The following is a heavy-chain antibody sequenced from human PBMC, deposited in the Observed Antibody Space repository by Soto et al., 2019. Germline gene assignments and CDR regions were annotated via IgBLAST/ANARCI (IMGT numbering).Heavy chain of an antibody. J-gene: IGHJ4*02. CDR1: GGTFSSYS. CDR2: IIPIFGTA. V-gene: IGHV1-69*01. D-gene: IGHD1-26*01. CDR3: ARDGGRHSGGIDY. Sequence: QVQLVQSGAEVKKPGSSVKVSCKASGGTFSSYSINWVRQAPGQGLEWMGEIIPIFGTANYAQEFHGRVTMTADESTSTRSLELSSLRSEETAVYYCARDGGRHSGGIDYCGQGTLVTVSS.